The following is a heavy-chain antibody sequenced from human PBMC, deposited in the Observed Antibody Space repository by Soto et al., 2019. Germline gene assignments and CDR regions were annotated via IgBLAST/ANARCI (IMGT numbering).Heavy chain of an antibody. J-gene: IGHJ4*02. Sequence: GGFLRLSDAASGFSLHTYAMGCVRQAPGKGLEWVSSLSGSGGSTNYEDSVKGRFTISRDNSKDTLYLQMNNLRAEDTALYYCAKDLRAWGFFDHWCLGTLVTASS. CDR2: LSGSGGST. CDR3: AKDLRAWGFFDH. D-gene: IGHD3-16*01. CDR1: GFSLHTYA. V-gene: IGHV3-23*01.